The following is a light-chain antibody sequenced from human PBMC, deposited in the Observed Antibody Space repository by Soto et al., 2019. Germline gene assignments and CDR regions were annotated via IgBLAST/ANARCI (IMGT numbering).Light chain of an antibody. Sequence: QSVLTQPPSASGTPGQRVTISCSGTSSNIGGNTVNWYQQLPGTAPKLLIYSNNRRPSGVPDRFSGSKSGTSASLAISGLQSEDEADYYCAAWDDSLNGHVVFGGGTKLTV. J-gene: IGLJ2*01. V-gene: IGLV1-44*01. CDR2: SNN. CDR3: AAWDDSLNGHVV. CDR1: SSNIGGNT.